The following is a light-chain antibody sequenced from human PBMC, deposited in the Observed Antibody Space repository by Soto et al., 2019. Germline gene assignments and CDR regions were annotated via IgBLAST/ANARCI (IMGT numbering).Light chain of an antibody. J-gene: IGKJ1*01. Sequence: EIVMTQSPATLSVSPGERATLSCRASQSVSSNLAWYQQKPGQAPRLLIYGASTRATGIPARFSGSGSGTAFTLTISTLQSEDVAIHHGQQHNNWPRTFGEGTKVEIK. CDR3: QQHNNWPRT. CDR2: GAS. V-gene: IGKV3-15*01. CDR1: QSVSSN.